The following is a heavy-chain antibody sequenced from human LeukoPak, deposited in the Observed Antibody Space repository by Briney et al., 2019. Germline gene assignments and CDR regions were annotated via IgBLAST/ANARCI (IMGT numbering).Heavy chain of an antibody. CDR2: ISAYNGNT. D-gene: IGHD6-13*01. Sequence: ASVKVSCKASGYTFTSYGISWVRQAPGQGLEWVGWISAYNGNTNYAQKLQGRVTMTTDTSTSTAYMELRSLRSDDTAVYYCARDWYSSSWPEFDYWGQGTLVTVSS. V-gene: IGHV1-18*01. CDR3: ARDWYSSSWPEFDY. J-gene: IGHJ4*02. CDR1: GYTFTSYG.